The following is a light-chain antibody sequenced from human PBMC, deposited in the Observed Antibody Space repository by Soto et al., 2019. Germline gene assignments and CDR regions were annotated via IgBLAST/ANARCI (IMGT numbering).Light chain of an antibody. CDR2: AAS. CDR1: QTVSIF. V-gene: IGKV1-39*01. J-gene: IGKJ1*01. CDR3: KQSYSTPGT. Sequence: IQMHQSPPSLSASVGDSVSLACRASQTVSIFLNWYQQKPGKAPKLLIYAASSLQSGVPSRFSGSGSGTDFTLTISSMQPEDVATYYCKQSYSTPGTFGQGTKVDIK.